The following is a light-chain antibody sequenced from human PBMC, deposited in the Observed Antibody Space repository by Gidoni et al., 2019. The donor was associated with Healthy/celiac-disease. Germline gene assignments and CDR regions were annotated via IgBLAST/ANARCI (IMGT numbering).Light chain of an antibody. J-gene: IGKJ5*01. CDR2: GAS. Sequence: EIVMMQSPATLSVSPGERATLSCRASQSVSSNLAWYQQKPGQAPRLLIYGASTRATGIPARFSGSGSGTEFTLTISSLQSEDFAVYYCQQYNNWPSITFXQXTRLEIK. V-gene: IGKV3D-15*01. CDR3: QQYNNWPSIT. CDR1: QSVSSN.